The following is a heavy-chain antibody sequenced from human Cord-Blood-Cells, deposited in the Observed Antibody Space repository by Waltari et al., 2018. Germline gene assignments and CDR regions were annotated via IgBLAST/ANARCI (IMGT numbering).Heavy chain of an antibody. V-gene: IGHV3-7*01. CDR3: ARVLGYSGYDDAFDI. Sequence: EVQLVESGGGLVQPGGSLRVACAASGLTFRSYWMSWVRPAPRKGLEWVANIKQDGSEKYYVDSVKGRFTISRDNAKNSLYLQMNSLRAEDTAVYYCARVLGYSGYDDAFDIWGQGTMVTVSS. CDR2: IKQDGSEK. CDR1: GLTFRSYW. D-gene: IGHD5-12*01. J-gene: IGHJ3*02.